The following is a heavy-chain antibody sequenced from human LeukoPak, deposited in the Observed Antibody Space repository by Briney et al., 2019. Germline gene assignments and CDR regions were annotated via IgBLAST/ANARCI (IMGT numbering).Heavy chain of an antibody. CDR1: GFTVTSNY. D-gene: IGHD3-22*01. Sequence: TGGSLRLSCAASGFTVTSNYMSWVRQAPGKGLEGVSVIYSGGNTYYADSVKGRFTISRDNSKNTLYLQMNSLRAEDTAVYYCTREVGEVVVPTPGYFDYWGQGTLVTVSS. V-gene: IGHV3-66*02. CDR3: TREVGEVVVPTPGYFDY. J-gene: IGHJ4*02. CDR2: IYSGGNT.